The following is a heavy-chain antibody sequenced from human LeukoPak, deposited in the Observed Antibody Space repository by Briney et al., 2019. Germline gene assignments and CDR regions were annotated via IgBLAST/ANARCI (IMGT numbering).Heavy chain of an antibody. CDR1: GGSISSGGYS. CDR2: IYHSGST. CDR3: ARRHTYYYGSGSHEGYFDY. D-gene: IGHD3-10*01. V-gene: IGHV4-30-2*01. Sequence: SETLSLTCAVSGGSISSGGYSWSWIRQPPGKGLEWIGYIYHSGSTYYNPSLKSRVTISVDRSKNQFSLKLSSVTAADTAVYYCARRHTYYYGSGSHEGYFDYWGQGTLVTVSS. J-gene: IGHJ4*02.